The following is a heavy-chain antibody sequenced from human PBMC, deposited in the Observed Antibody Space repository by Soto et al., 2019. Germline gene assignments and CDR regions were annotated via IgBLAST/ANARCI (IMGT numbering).Heavy chain of an antibody. CDR1: GFTFSSYG. J-gene: IGHJ4*02. CDR3: AMVAATATNGFFAL. D-gene: IGHD2-8*01. Sequence: PGGSLRLSCVASGFTFSSYGMHWVRQAPGKGLEWVAVIAYDGSNKYYADSVKGRFTISRDNSKNTLYLQMNNLRGDDTAIYYCAMVAATATNGFFALWGRGTLVIVSS. CDR2: IAYDGSNK. V-gene: IGHV3-30*03.